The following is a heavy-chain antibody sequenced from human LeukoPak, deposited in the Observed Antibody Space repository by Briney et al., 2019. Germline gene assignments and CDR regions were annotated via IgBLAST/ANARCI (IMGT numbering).Heavy chain of an antibody. V-gene: IGHV3-30*18. D-gene: IGHD6-13*01. CDR1: GFNFRSHA. Sequence: PGGSLRLSCAASGFNFRSHAVQWVRQAPGKGLEGGAVISTCGRDKHHAESVKGRLTISRDNSKNTMYLHMTSLRPEDTAVYYCAKDLGIAAAGSFDYWGQGTLVTVSS. J-gene: IGHJ4*02. CDR2: ISTCGRDK. CDR3: AKDLGIAAAGSFDY.